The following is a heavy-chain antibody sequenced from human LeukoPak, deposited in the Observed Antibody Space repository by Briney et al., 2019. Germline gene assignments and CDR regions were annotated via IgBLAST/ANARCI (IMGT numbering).Heavy chain of an antibody. CDR1: GGSFSGYY. CDR3: ARGSTRGRFDY. D-gene: IGHD2-15*01. CDR2: INHSGST. J-gene: IGHJ4*02. V-gene: IGHV4-34*01. Sequence: SETLSLTCAVYGGSFSGYYWSWIRQPPGKGLEWIGEINHSGSTNYNPSLKSRVTISVDTSENQFSLKLSSVTAADTAVYYCARGSTRGRFDYWGQGTLVTVSS.